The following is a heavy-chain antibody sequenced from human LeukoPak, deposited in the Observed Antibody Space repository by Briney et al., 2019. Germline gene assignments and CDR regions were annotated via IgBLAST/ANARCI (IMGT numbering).Heavy chain of an antibody. CDR1: GYTFTSYG. J-gene: IGHJ4*02. CDR3: ARSRDGGNSDY. Sequence: ASVKVSCKASGYTFTSYGISWVRQAPGQGLEWMGWISAYNGNTNYPQKLQGRVTMTTDTSTSTAYMELRSLRSDDTAVYYCARSRDGGNSDYWVQVTLVTVSS. D-gene: IGHD4-23*01. CDR2: ISAYNGNT. V-gene: IGHV1-18*01.